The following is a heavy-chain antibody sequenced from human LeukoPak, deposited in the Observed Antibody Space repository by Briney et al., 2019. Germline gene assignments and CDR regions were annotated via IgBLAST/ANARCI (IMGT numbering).Heavy chain of an antibody. D-gene: IGHD6-19*01. CDR3: ALGTYSSGWRFDY. CDR2: IYPGDSDT. J-gene: IGHJ4*02. V-gene: IGHV5-51*01. Sequence: GESLKISCQGSGYSFTTYWIGWVRQMPGKGLEWMGIIYPGDSDTRYSPSFQGQVTISADKSTTTAYLQWSSLRASDTAMYYCALGTYSSGWRFDYWGQGTLVTVSP. CDR1: GYSFTTYW.